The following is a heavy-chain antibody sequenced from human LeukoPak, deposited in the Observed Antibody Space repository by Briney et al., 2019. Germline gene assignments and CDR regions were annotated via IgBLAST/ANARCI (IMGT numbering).Heavy chain of an antibody. J-gene: IGHJ4*02. CDR1: GYTFTGYY. V-gene: IGHV1-2*02. Sequence: ASVKVSCEASGYTFTGYYMHWVRQAPGQGLEWMGWINPNSGGTNYAQKLQGRVTMTTDTSTSTAYMELRSLRSDDTAVYYCAREKMKGYSSLWGQGTLVTVSS. D-gene: IGHD6-13*01. CDR3: AREKMKGYSSL. CDR2: INPNSGGT.